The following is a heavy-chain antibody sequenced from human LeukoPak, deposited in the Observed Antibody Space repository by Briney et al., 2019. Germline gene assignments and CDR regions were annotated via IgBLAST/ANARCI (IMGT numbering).Heavy chain of an antibody. CDR3: ARTAVGGFDY. J-gene: IGHJ4*02. D-gene: IGHD3-16*01. Sequence: PSQTLSLTCTVSGGSISSGGDYWGWIRQPPGKGLEWIGSIYYSGSTYYNPSLKSRVTISVDTSKNQFSLKLSSVTAADTAVYYCARTAVGGFDYWGQGTLVTVSS. CDR2: IYYSGST. CDR1: GGSISSGGDY. V-gene: IGHV4-39*07.